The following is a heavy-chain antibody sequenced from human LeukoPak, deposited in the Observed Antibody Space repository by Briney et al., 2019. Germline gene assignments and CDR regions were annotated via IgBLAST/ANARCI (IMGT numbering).Heavy chain of an antibody. D-gene: IGHD6-13*01. Sequence: SETLSLTCTVSGGSNSSSSYYWGWIRQPPGKGLEWIGNIYYSGTTYYNPSLKSRVTMSVDTSKNQFSLKLSSVTAADTSVYYCARRLSSSWYFDYWGQGTLVTVSS. V-gene: IGHV4-39*01. J-gene: IGHJ4*02. CDR2: IYYSGTT. CDR1: GGSNSSSSYY. CDR3: ARRLSSSWYFDY.